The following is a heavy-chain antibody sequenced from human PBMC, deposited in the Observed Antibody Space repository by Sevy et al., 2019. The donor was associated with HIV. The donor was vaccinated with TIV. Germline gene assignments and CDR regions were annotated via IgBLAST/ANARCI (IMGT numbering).Heavy chain of an antibody. CDR3: ARDSFTSKNYYGMDV. Sequence: GESLKISCAASGFTFSSYDMHWVRQPTGKGLEWVSAIGTAGDTYYPGSVKGRFTISRENAKNSLYLQMDSLRAGDTAVYYCARDSFTSKNYYGMDVWGQGTTVTVSS. J-gene: IGHJ6*02. CDR1: GFTFSSYD. D-gene: IGHD3-10*01. CDR2: IGTAGDT. V-gene: IGHV3-13*01.